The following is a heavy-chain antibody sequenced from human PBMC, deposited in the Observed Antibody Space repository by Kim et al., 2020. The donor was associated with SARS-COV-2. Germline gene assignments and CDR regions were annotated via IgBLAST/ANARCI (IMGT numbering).Heavy chain of an antibody. V-gene: IGHV1-69*01. Sequence: KFQGRVTITADESTSTAYMELSSLRSEDTAVYYCARELRRGGNSAPSLDFWGQGTLVTVSS. CDR3: ARELRRGGNSAPSLDF. J-gene: IGHJ4*02. D-gene: IGHD2-21*02.